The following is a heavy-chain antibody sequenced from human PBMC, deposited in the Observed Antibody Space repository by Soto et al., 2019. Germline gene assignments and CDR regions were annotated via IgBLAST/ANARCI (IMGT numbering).Heavy chain of an antibody. CDR2: ISANDVGT. CDR3: AKAKNDYNWDNRPPFDY. V-gene: IGHV3-23*01. D-gene: IGHD1-20*01. CDR1: VFTLRNYA. Sequence: XGSLRLSCESSVFTLRNYAMTCVREAPGKWLEWVSLISANDVGTYYAESVKTRFTISTDQSRNTVYLQMDSLRADDTAIYYCAKAKNDYNWDNRPPFDYWGQGTLFTVSS. J-gene: IGHJ4*02.